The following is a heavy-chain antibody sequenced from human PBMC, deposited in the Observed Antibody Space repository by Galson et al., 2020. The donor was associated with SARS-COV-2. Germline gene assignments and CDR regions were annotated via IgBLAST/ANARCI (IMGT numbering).Heavy chain of an antibody. Sequence: GGSLRLSCAASGFTFSSYAMHWVRQAPGKGLEWVAVISYDGSNKYYADSVKGRFTISRDNSKNTLYLQMNSLRAEDTAVYYCARDGGSYLDYWGQGTLVTVSS. D-gene: IGHD1-26*01. V-gene: IGHV3-30*04. J-gene: IGHJ4*02. CDR2: ISYDGSNK. CDR1: GFTFSSYA. CDR3: ARDGGSYLDY.